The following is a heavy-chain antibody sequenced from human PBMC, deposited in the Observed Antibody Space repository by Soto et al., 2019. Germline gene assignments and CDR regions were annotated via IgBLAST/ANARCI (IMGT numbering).Heavy chain of an antibody. CDR1: GGSLSSHS. CDR2: IIPFAGMV. D-gene: IGHD2-8*01. V-gene: IGHV1-69*02. Sequence: QVQLVQSGAEVKKPGSSVKVSCKASGGSLSSHSVTWVRQAPGQGLEWMGRIIPFAGMVNYAQKFQDRVTFTADRSPNSVYMELSRLTSEDTAVYYCTMKACTNGVCYSASWGQGTLVTFSS. J-gene: IGHJ5*02. CDR3: TMKACTNGVCYSAS.